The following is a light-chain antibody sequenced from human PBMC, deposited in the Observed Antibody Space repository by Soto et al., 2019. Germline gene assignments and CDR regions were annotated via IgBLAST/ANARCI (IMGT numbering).Light chain of an antibody. J-gene: IGKJ2*01. CDR1: QSVSMY. V-gene: IGKV1-39*01. CDR2: AAS. CDR3: QQSYSMYS. Sequence: DIQMTQSPPSLSAAVGDRVTITCRASQSVSMYLHWYQQKGGKAPKLLIYAASILQRGVPSRFSGSGSGTAFTLTISSLQPEDFATYYCQQSYSMYSFGQGTTLDIK.